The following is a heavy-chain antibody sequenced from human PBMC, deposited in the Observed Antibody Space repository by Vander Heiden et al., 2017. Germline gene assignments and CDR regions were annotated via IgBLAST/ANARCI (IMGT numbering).Heavy chain of an antibody. CDR2: ISFDGSNQ. CDR3: ARVGVDP. V-gene: IGHV3-30*04. J-gene: IGHJ5*02. Sequence: QVQLVESGGGVVQPGRSLTLSCVVSGFTFNSYPMNWVRQAPGKGLEWVAGISFDGSNQYYAGSVKGRFTISRDNSKNTVYLQIDSLRAEDTALYYCARVGVDPWGQGTLVTVSS. CDR1: GFTFNSYP.